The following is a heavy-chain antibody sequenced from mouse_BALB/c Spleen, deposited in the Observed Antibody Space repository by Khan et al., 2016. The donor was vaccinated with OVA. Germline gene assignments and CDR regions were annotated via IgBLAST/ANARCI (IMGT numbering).Heavy chain of an antibody. Sequence: EVQLQESGPGLVKPSQSLSLTCTVTGYSITSDYAWNWIRQFPGNKLEWMGYISYSGSTSYNPSLKSRISITRDTSKNQVFLQLNSVTTEDTATKYCAREGGTYEYYAMDYWGQGASVTVSS. D-gene: IGHD1-1*02. CDR3: AREGGTYEYYAMDY. J-gene: IGHJ4*01. CDR1: GYSITSDYA. CDR2: ISYSGST. V-gene: IGHV3-2*02.